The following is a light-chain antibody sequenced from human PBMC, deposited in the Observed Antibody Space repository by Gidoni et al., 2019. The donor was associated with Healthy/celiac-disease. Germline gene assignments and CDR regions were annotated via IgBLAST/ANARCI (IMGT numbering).Light chain of an antibody. CDR3: SSYTSSSTPGV. CDR1: SSDVGGYNY. J-gene: IGLJ2*01. Sequence: QSALTQPASPTGSPGQSITIPCTVTSSDVGGYNYVSWYQPHPSKAPKLMIYEFSKRPSGVSNRFSGSKSCNTASLTISGLQAEDEADYYCSSYTSSSTPGVFGGGTKLTVL. CDR2: EFS. V-gene: IGLV2-14*01.